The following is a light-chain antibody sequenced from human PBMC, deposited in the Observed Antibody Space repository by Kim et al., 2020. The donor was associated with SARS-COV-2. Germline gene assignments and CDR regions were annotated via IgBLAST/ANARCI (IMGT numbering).Light chain of an antibody. CDR3: QQYDNWPPLT. J-gene: IGKJ4*01. CDR2: GAS. CDR1: QSISNN. V-gene: IGKV3-15*01. Sequence: SPRKRATLTCRASQSISNNLAWYQQKPGQAPSLLIYGASTRATGVPARFSGSGSGTEFTLTISSLQSEDLAVYYCQQYDNWPPLTFGGGTKVDIK.